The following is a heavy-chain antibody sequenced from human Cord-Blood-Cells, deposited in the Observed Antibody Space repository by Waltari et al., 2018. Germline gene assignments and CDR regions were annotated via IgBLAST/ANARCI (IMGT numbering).Heavy chain of an antibody. Sequence: EVQLVESGGGLVQPGGSLRLSCAASGFTFSSSWMSWVRHAPGKGLEWVANIKQDGSEKYYVDSVKGRFTISRDNAKNSLYLQMNSLRAEDTAVYYCARDRPPGPGLYGDYYFDYWGQGTLVTVSS. CDR1: GFTFSSSW. D-gene: IGHD4-17*01. J-gene: IGHJ4*02. CDR3: ARDRPPGPGLYGDYYFDY. CDR2: IKQDGSEK. V-gene: IGHV3-7*01.